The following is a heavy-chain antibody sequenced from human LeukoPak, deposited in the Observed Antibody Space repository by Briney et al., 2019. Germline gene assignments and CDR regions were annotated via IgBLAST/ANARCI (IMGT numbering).Heavy chain of an antibody. CDR3: ARERLWGRNWNDTNSDASDI. D-gene: IGHD1-20*01. J-gene: IGHJ3*02. V-gene: IGHV3-7*01. Sequence: GGSLRLSCAASGFTFSSYWMNWVRQAPGKGLEWVAHIQQDGSEKYYVDSVKGRLTISRDNAKNSLYLQLKSRRAGVTAGYYCARERLWGRNWNDTNSDASDIWGQGTMVTVSS. CDR1: GFTFSSYW. CDR2: IQQDGSEK.